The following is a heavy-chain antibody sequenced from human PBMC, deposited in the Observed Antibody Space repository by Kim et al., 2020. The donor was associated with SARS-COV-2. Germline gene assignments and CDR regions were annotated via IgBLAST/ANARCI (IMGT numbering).Heavy chain of an antibody. Sequence: GGSLRLSCAASGFTFSSYAMSWVRQAPGKGLEWVSAISGSGGSTYYADSVKGRFTISRDNSKNTLYLQMNSLRAEDTAVYYCAKIRRYCSSTSCRQLTQRGDYYFDYWGQGTLVTVSS. J-gene: IGHJ4*02. V-gene: IGHV3-23*01. CDR1: GFTFSSYA. CDR3: AKIRRYCSSTSCRQLTQRGDYYFDY. CDR2: ISGSGGST. D-gene: IGHD2-2*01.